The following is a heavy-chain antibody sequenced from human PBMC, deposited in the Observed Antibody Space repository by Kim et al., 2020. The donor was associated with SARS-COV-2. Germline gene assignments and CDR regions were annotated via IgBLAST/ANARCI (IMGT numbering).Heavy chain of an antibody. Sequence: GRFTISRDNSKNTLYLQMNSLRAEDTAVYYCAKDGTRKQWLRFSYYFDYWGQGTLVTVSS. D-gene: IGHD5-12*01. CDR3: AKDGTRKQWLRFSYYFDY. V-gene: IGHV3-23*01. J-gene: IGHJ4*02.